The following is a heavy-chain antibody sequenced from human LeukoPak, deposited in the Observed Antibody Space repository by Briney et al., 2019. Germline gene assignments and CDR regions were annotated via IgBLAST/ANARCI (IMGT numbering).Heavy chain of an antibody. Sequence: PSETLSLTCAVYGGSFSGYYWSWIRQPPGKGLEWIGEINHSGSTNYNPSLKSRVTISVDTSKNQFSLKLSSVTAADTAVYFCAREGRMSMGIEYWGQGTPVTVSS. CDR3: AREGRMSMGIEY. CDR1: GGSFSGYY. D-gene: IGHD4/OR15-4a*01. J-gene: IGHJ4*02. CDR2: INHSGST. V-gene: IGHV4-34*01.